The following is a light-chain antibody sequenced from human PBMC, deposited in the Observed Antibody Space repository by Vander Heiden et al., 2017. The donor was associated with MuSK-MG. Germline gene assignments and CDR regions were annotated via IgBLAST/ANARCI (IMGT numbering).Light chain of an antibody. CDR1: QSISSY. CDR2: AAS. Sequence: DIQMTQSPSSLSASVGDRVTITCRASQSISSYLNWYQQKPGKAPKLLIYAASSLRSGVPSRFSGSGSGTDFTLTISSLQPEDFATYYCQQSYSTHFGQGTKLEIK. CDR3: QQSYSTH. J-gene: IGKJ2*01. V-gene: IGKV1-39*01.